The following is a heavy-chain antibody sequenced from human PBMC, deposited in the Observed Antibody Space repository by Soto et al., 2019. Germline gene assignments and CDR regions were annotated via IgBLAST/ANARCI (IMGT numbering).Heavy chain of an antibody. Sequence: GGSLRLSCAVSGFTFSSYAMHWVRQAPGKGLEWVAVISYDGGNNFYADSVKGRFTISRDNSRNTLYLQMHSLRAEDTAVYYCARGLDYGDYFDYYYGLDVWGQGTTVTVSS. D-gene: IGHD4-17*01. J-gene: IGHJ6*02. V-gene: IGHV3-30-3*01. CDR2: ISYDGGNN. CDR1: GFTFSSYA. CDR3: ARGLDYGDYFDYYYGLDV.